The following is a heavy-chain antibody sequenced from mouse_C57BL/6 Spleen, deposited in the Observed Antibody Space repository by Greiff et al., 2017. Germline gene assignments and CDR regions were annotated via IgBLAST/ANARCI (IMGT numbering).Heavy chain of an antibody. V-gene: IGHV1-84*01. Sequence: QVQLQQSGPELVKPGASVKISCKASGYTFTDYYINWVKQRPGQGLEWIGWIYPGSGSTKYNEKFKGKATLTVDKSSSTTYMQLSSLTSDDSAVYFFSRGHYGSSMDDWGQGTSVTVSS. CDR1: GYTFTDYY. CDR3: SRGHYGSSMDD. J-gene: IGHJ4*01. CDR2: IYPGSGST. D-gene: IGHD1-1*01.